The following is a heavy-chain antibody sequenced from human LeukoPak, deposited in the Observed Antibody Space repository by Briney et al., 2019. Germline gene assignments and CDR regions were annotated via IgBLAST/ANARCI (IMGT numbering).Heavy chain of an antibody. D-gene: IGHD6-19*01. Sequence: SQTLSLTCTVSGGSISSGDYYWSWIRQPPGKGLEWIGYIYYSGSTNYNPSLKSRVTISVDTSKIQFSLKLSSVTAADTAVYYCARGLRGWLDAFDIWGQGTMVTVSS. CDR2: IYYSGST. J-gene: IGHJ3*02. V-gene: IGHV4-30-4*01. CDR3: ARGLRGWLDAFDI. CDR1: GGSISSGDYY.